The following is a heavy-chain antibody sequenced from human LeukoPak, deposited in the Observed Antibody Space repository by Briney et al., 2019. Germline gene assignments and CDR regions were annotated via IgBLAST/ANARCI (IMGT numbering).Heavy chain of an antibody. CDR2: IYSGGST. CDR3: AKDRNFYCSSTSCFKYYFDY. V-gene: IGHV3-66*01. CDR1: GFTVSSNY. Sequence: PGGSLRLSCAASGFTVSSNYMSWVRQAPGKGLEWVSVIYSGGSTYYADSVKGRLTISRDNSKNTLYLQMNSLRAEDTAVYYCAKDRNFYCSSTSCFKYYFDYWGQGTLVTVSS. J-gene: IGHJ4*02. D-gene: IGHD2-2*01.